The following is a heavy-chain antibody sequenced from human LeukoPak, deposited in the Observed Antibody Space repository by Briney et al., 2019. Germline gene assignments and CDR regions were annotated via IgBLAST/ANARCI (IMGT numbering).Heavy chain of an antibody. CDR3: ARSRPGEAFDI. Sequence: GASVKVSCKASGYTFTSYYMHWVRQAPGQGLEWMGIINPSGGSTSYAQKLQGRVTMTRDTSTSTVYMELSSLRSEDTAVYYCARSRPGEAFDIWGQGTMVTVSS. J-gene: IGHJ3*02. D-gene: IGHD3-10*01. CDR1: GYTFTSYY. CDR2: INPSGGST. V-gene: IGHV1-46*01.